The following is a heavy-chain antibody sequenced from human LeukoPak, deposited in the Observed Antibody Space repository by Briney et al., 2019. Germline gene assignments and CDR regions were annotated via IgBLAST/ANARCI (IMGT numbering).Heavy chain of an antibody. CDR2: INPNSGVT. CDR3: ARDLGLGYCSGGRCSYCYYYYMDV. Sequence: ASVKVSCKSSGYTFTCYYMHWVRQAPGQVLEWMGWINPNSGVTNYAQKFQSSVTMTTDTSISTAYMELSRLRSDDTAVYYCARDLGLGYCSGGRCSYCYYYYMDVWGKGTTVTISS. J-gene: IGHJ6*03. V-gene: IGHV1-2*02. CDR1: GYTFTCYY. D-gene: IGHD2-15*01.